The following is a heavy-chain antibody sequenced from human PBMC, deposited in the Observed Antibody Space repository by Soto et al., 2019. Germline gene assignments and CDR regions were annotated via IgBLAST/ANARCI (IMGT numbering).Heavy chain of an antibody. V-gene: IGHV4-4*02. D-gene: IGHD6-13*01. CDR3: ASRPYSSSWYLTYYFDY. J-gene: IGHJ4*02. Sequence: SETLSLTCAVSGGSISSSNWWSWVRQPPGKGLEWIGEIYHSGSTNYNPSLKSRVTISVDKSKNQFSLKLSSVTAADTAVYYCASRPYSSSWYLTYYFDYWGQGTLVTVSS. CDR2: IYHSGST. CDR1: GGSISSSNW.